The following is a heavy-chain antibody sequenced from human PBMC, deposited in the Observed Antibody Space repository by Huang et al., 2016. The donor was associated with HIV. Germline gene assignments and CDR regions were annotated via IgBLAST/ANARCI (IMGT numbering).Heavy chain of an antibody. Sequence: QVQLVQSGAEVKKPGASVTVSCKASGYTFTGYYMHWVRQAPGQGLEWMGWINPNGGGTNYAQKFQGRVAMTRDTSISIVYMELSRLRSDGTAVYYCARECYYDSSGYCFDYWGQGTLVTVSS. D-gene: IGHD3-22*01. CDR1: GYTFTGYY. V-gene: IGHV1-2*02. CDR2: INPNGGGT. J-gene: IGHJ4*02. CDR3: ARECYYDSSGYCFDY.